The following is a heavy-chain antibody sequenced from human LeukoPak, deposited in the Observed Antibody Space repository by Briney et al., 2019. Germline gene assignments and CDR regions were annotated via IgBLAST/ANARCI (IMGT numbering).Heavy chain of an antibody. J-gene: IGHJ4*02. D-gene: IGHD2-2*01. CDR1: GFTFTLYP. CDR3: AKSWRSCSSTDCQGDY. CDR2: IGGSGAIT. V-gene: IGHV3-23*01. Sequence: PGGSLRLSCAPSGFTFTLYPMSCARQAPGKALEWVSNIGGSGAITFYADSVSGRFTISRVNSKNTLYLQMNNLRADDTAVYSCAKSWRSCSSTDCQGDYWGLGTLVTVSS.